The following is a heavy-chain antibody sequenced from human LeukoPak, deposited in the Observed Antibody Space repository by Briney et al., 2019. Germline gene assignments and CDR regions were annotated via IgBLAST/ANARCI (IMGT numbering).Heavy chain of an antibody. CDR3: AREYQVTARFDP. V-gene: IGHV3-74*01. CDR2: INSDGSSI. Sequence: GGSLRLSCAASGFTFSSYWMHWLRQAPGKGLAWVSRINSDGSSITHADSVKGRFTISRDNAKNILYLQINSLRAEDTAVYYCAREYQVTARFDPWGQGILVTVSS. D-gene: IGHD2-21*02. J-gene: IGHJ5*02. CDR1: GFTFSSYW.